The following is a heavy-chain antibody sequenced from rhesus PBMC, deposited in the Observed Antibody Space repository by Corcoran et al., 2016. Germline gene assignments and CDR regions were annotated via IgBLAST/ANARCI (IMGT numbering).Heavy chain of an antibody. V-gene: IGHV3-54*02. D-gene: IGHD3-22*01. CDR3: ASDGLSTGVIVR. CDR2: LSYDGYKK. Sequence: EVQLVESGGGLVQPGGSLRLSCAASGFTFSSYGMHWVRQAPGKRLEWVAVLSYDGYKKYYADSVRDRFTISRANSKNMLYFQMNTLELEDTAVYYCASDGLSTGVIVRWGQGVLVTVSS. J-gene: IGHJ4*01. CDR1: GFTFSSYG.